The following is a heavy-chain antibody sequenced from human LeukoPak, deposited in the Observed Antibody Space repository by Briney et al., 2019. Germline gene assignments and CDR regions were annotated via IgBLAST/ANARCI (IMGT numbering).Heavy chain of an antibody. D-gene: IGHD1-26*01. CDR1: GFTFTSYW. CDR3: ARTTAGATEGAFDI. CDR2: IKQDGSVK. Sequence: GGSLRLSCAASGFTFTSYWMTWVRQAPGKGLEWVANIKQDGSVKNYVDSLRGRFTISRDNAKDSPYLQMNSLRADDTAVYYCARTTAGATEGAFDIWGQGTMVTVSS. J-gene: IGHJ3*02. V-gene: IGHV3-7*03.